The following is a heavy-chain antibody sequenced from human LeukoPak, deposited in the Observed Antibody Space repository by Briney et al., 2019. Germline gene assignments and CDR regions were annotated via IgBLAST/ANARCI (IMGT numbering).Heavy chain of an antibody. Sequence: GGSLRLSCAASGFTFSSYAMSWVRQAPGKGLEWVSAISGSGGSTYYADSVKGRFTISRDNSKNTLYLQMNSLRAEDTAVYYCAKDGEWLRFGGDDYWGQGTLVTVSS. CDR2: ISGSGGST. CDR1: GFTFSSYA. CDR3: AKDGEWLRFGGDDY. V-gene: IGHV3-23*01. D-gene: IGHD5-12*01. J-gene: IGHJ4*02.